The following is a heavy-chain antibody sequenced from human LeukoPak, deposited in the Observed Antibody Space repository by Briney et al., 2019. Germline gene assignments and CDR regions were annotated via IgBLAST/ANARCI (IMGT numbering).Heavy chain of an antibody. J-gene: IGHJ6*03. CDR2: IYTSGST. D-gene: IGHD2-2*01. V-gene: IGHV4-4*07. Sequence: SSGTLSLTCTVSGGSISSYYWSWIRQPAGKGLEWIGRIYTSGSTNYNPSLKSRVTMSVDTSKNQFSLKLSSVTAADTAVYYCASTVVPAAIGIGYYYYMDVWGKGTTVTVSS. CDR3: ASTVVPAAIGIGYYYYMDV. CDR1: GGSISSYY.